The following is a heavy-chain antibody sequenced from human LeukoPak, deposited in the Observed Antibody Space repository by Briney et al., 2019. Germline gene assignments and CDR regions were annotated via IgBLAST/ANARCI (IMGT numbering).Heavy chain of an antibody. CDR1: GFTFSNAW. D-gene: IGHD2-2*01. J-gene: IGHJ4*02. CDR3: ANKVYCSTTSCYHAGY. CDR2: IYHSGTT. V-gene: IGHV4-4*02. Sequence: PGGSLRLSCAASGFTFSNAWMIWVRQAPGKGLEWVGEIYHSGTTNYNPSLKSRVTISFDTSTNQFSLNLRSVTAADTAVYYCANKVYCSTTSCYHAGYWGQGTLVTVSS.